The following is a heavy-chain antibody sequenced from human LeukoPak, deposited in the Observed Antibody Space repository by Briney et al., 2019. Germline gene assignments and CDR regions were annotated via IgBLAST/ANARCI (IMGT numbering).Heavy chain of an antibody. Sequence: ASVKVSCKASGYTFTVYYMHWVRQAPGQGLEWMVWINPNSGGTNYAQTFQGRVTMTRDTSISTAYMELSRLRSDDTAVYYCARDYYDSSANWFDPWGQGTLVTVSS. CDR1: GYTFTVYY. CDR2: INPNSGGT. CDR3: ARDYYDSSANWFDP. J-gene: IGHJ5*02. V-gene: IGHV1-2*02. D-gene: IGHD3-22*01.